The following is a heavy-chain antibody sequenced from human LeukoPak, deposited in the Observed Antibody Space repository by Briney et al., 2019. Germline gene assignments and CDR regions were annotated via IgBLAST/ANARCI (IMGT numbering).Heavy chain of an antibody. V-gene: IGHV3-21*05. CDR2: IGSSSSYI. D-gene: IGHD6-13*01. CDR1: GLTFSNYE. Sequence: GGSLRLSCEASGLTFSNYEMNWVRQAPGKGLDWVSYIGSSSSYIYYANSVKGRFTISRDNAKNSLYPQMNSLRAEDTAVYYCARDGQQLVLSPLDYWGQGTLVTVSS. CDR3: ARDGQQLVLSPLDY. J-gene: IGHJ4*02.